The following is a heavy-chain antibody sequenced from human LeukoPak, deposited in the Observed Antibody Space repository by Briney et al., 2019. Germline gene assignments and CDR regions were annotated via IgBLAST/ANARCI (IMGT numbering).Heavy chain of an antibody. J-gene: IGHJ4*02. CDR3: ARGSSSPGY. Sequence: GGSLRLSCAASGFTFGDCGMSWVRQAPGKGLEWVSGINWNGGSPRYADSVKGRFTISRDNAKNSLYLQMNSLRAEDTAVYYCARGSSSPGYWGQGTLVTVSS. CDR1: GFTFGDCG. D-gene: IGHD1-26*01. CDR2: INWNGGSP. V-gene: IGHV3-20*04.